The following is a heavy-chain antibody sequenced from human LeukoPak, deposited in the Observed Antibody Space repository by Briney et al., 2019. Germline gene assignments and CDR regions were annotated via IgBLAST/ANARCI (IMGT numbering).Heavy chain of an antibody. V-gene: IGHV3-23*01. Sequence: PGGSLRLSCAASGFTFSSYGMSWVRQAPGKGLEWVSAISGSGGFTYYADSVKGRFTISRDNSKNTLYLQMNSLRAEDTAVYYCAKDYHDSSGYFRVPHVFDYWGQGTLVTVSS. J-gene: IGHJ4*02. CDR3: AKDYHDSSGYFRVPHVFDY. D-gene: IGHD3-22*01. CDR2: ISGSGGFT. CDR1: GFTFSSYG.